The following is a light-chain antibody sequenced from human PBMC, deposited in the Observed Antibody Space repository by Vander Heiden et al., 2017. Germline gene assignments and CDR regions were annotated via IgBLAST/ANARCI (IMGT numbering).Light chain of an antibody. Sequence: EIVMTQSPATPSVSPGERATLSCRASQSVTSNLAWYQQKPGQAPRLLIFCASTRAAGIPARFSGSGSWAEFTLTISSLQSEDFAVYYCQQYNNWPLYTFGQGTKLEIK. V-gene: IGKV3-15*01. J-gene: IGKJ2*01. CDR2: CAS. CDR3: QQYNNWPLYT. CDR1: QSVTSN.